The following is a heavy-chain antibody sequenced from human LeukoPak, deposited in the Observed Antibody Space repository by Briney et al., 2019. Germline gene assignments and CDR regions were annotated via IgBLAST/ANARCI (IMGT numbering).Heavy chain of an antibody. CDR3: ASFSGWYQPFDY. Sequence: GGSLRLFCAASRFTFSDYYMSSIRHAPGNGLDTLSYISSSGSSIYYADSVKGRFTISRDNAKNSLYLQMNSLRAEDTAVYYCASFSGWYQPFDYWGQGTLVTVSS. D-gene: IGHD6-19*01. J-gene: IGHJ4*02. CDR1: RFTFSDYY. CDR2: ISSSGSSI. V-gene: IGHV3-11*04.